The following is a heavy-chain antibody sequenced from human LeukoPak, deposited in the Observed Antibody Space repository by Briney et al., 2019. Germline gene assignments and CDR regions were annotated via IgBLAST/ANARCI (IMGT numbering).Heavy chain of an antibody. CDR2: INHSGST. CDR3: ARAAIFGVVIVPGNYYYGMDV. J-gene: IGHJ6*02. V-gene: IGHV4-34*01. CDR1: GGSFSGYY. D-gene: IGHD3-3*01. Sequence: PSETLSLTCAVYGGSFSGYYWSWIRQPPGKGLEWIGEINHSGSTNYNPSLKSRVTISVDTSKNQFSLKLSSVTAADTAVYYCARAAIFGVVIVPGNYYYGMDVWGQGTTVTVSS.